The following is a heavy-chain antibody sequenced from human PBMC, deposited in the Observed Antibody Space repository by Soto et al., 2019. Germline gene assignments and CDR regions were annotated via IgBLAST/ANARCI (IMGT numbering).Heavy chain of an antibody. CDR2: ISAYNGNT. CDR1: GYTFTSYG. Sequence: VSCNASGYTFTSYGMSWVRQAPGQGLEWMGWISAYNGNTNYAQKLQGRVTMTTDTSTSTAYMELRSLRSDDTAVYYCARDTAPGHDAFDIWGQGTMVTVS. CDR3: ARDTAPGHDAFDI. D-gene: IGHD4-17*01. V-gene: IGHV1-18*04. J-gene: IGHJ3*02.